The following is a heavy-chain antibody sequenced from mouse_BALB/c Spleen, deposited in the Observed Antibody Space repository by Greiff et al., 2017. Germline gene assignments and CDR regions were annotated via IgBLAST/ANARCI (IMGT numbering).Heavy chain of an antibody. CDR1: GYTFTSYW. CDR3: TRGGPYDGYYANFDY. V-gene: IGHV1-5*01. CDR2: IYPGNSDT. D-gene: IGHD2-3*01. Sequence: EVQLQQSGTVLARPGASVKMSCKASGYTFTSYWMHWVKQRPGQGLEWIGAIYPGNSDTSYNQKFKGKAKLTAVTSTSTAYMELSSLTNEDSAVYYCTRGGPYDGYYANFDYWGQGTTLTVSS. J-gene: IGHJ2*01.